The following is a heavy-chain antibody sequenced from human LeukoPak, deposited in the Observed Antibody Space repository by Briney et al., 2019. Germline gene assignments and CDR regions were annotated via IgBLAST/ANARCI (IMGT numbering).Heavy chain of an antibody. CDR3: ARDLGDYYDSSGYSYGY. V-gene: IGHV1-69*04. J-gene: IGHJ4*02. CDR2: IIPIFGIA. D-gene: IGHD3-22*01. CDR1: GGTFISYA. Sequence: SVKVSCKASGGTFISYAISWVRQAPGQGLEWMGRIIPIFGIANYAQKFQGRVTITADKSTSTAYMELSSLRSEDTAVYYCARDLGDYYDSSGYSYGYWGQGTLVTVSS.